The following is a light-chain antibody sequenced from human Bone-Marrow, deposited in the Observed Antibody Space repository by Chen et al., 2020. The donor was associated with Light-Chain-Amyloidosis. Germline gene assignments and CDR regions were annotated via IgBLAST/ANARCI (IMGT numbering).Light chain of an antibody. J-gene: IGLJ3*02. CDR2: DDS. CDR3: QVWDRSSDRAV. V-gene: IGLV3-21*02. Sequence: SYVLTPLSSVSAAPGHPAPMACGGNNIGSTSVHWYQQTPGQAPLLVVCDDSDRPSGIPERLSGSNSGNTATLTISRVEAGDEADYYCQVWDRSSDRAVFGGGTKLTVL. CDR1: NIGSTS.